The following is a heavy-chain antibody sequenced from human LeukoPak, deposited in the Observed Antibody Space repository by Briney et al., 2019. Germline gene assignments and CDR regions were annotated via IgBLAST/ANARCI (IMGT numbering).Heavy chain of an antibody. CDR3: ARSRIGDY. CDR1: GFIFSTYW. J-gene: IGHJ4*02. V-gene: IGHV3-7*01. Sequence: GGSLRLSCTVSGFIFSTYWMTWVRQAPGKGLEWVANIKQDGSEKYYVDSVKGRFTISRDNAKNSLYLQMNSLRAEDTAVYYCARSRIGDYWGQGTLVTVSS. D-gene: IGHD3-10*01. CDR2: IKQDGSEK.